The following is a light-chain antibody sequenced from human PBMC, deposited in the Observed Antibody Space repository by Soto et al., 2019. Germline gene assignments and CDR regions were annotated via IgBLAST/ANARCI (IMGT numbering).Light chain of an antibody. V-gene: IGLV2-14*01. CDR1: SSDVGSYNY. CDR3: SSYTTRSTHVV. CDR2: DVS. J-gene: IGLJ2*01. Sequence: QSALTQPASVSGSPGQSITISCTGTSSDVGSYNYVSWYQQYPGKAPKLMIYDVSNRPSGVSYRFSGSKSANTASLTISGLQAEDWSDYYGSSYTTRSTHVVFGGGTKLTVL.